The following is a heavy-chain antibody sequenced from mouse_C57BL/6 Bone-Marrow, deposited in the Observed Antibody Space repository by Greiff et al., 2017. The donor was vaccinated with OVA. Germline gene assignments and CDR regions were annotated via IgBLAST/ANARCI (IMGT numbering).Heavy chain of an antibody. CDR1: GFSLRTFGVG. Sequence: QVTLKVSGPGILQPSQTLSLTCSFSGFSLRTFGVGVGWIRQPSGQGLDWLAHIWWDDDKYYNPALKSRLTISKDTSKNQIFLKIANVDTAETATYYCARRGGWGFFAYWGQGTLVTVSA. D-gene: IGHD2-3*01. J-gene: IGHJ3*01. V-gene: IGHV8-8*01. CDR3: ARRGGWGFFAY. CDR2: IWWDDDK.